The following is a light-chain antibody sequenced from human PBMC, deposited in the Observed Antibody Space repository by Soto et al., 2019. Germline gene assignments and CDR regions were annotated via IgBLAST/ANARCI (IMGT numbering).Light chain of an antibody. V-gene: IGKV1-39*01. CDR1: QGISTY. J-gene: IGKJ4*01. Sequence: DIQMTQSPSSLSASVGDRVTITCRASQGISTYLNWYQQKPGKAPKLLIYAASSLQSGVPSRFSGSGSETDFTLTISSLQPEDFATYYCQQLNNYPLTFGGGTKVDIK. CDR2: AAS. CDR3: QQLNNYPLT.